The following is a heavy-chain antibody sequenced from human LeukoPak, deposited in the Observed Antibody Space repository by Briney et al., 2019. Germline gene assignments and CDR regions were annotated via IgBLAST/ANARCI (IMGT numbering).Heavy chain of an antibody. CDR3: ARGIAVAGKFDY. CDR1: GDTFTSYG. Sequence: ASVKVSCKASGDTFTSYGISWVRQAPGQGLECMGWISAYNGNTNYAQKLQDRVTMTTDTSTSTAYMELRSLRSDDTAVYYCARGIAVAGKFDYWGQGTLVTVSS. CDR2: ISAYNGNT. J-gene: IGHJ4*02. D-gene: IGHD6-19*01. V-gene: IGHV1-18*01.